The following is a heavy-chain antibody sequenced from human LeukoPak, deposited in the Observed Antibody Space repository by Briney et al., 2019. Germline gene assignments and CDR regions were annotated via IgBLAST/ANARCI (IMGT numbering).Heavy chain of an antibody. D-gene: IGHD6-13*01. J-gene: IGHJ6*03. V-gene: IGHV3-74*01. CDR1: GFTFSGYW. Sequence: HPGGSLRLSCAASGFTFSGYWMHWVRQAPGKGLVWVSRINSDGSSTSYADYVKGRFTISRDNAKNTLYLQMNSLRAEDTAVYYCAREGGYSSQEVDYYMDVWGKGTTVTVSS. CDR3: AREGGYSSQEVDYYMDV. CDR2: INSDGSST.